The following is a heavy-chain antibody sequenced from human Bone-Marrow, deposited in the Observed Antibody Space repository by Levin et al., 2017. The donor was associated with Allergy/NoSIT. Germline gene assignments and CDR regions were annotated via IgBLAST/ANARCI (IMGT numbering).Heavy chain of an antibody. D-gene: IGHD2-21*01. V-gene: IGHV4-61*09. CDR3: ARVLQYSYYYTDV. CDR1: GVSITSGSYY. CDR2: SYTSGNI. J-gene: IGHJ6*03. Sequence: SETLSLTCTVSGVSITSGSYYWSWIRQPAGKGLEWIGHSYTSGNITYNPSLKSRVTISLDTSKNQFSLKLRSVTAADTAVDYCARVLQYSYYYTDVWGKGTMVTVSS.